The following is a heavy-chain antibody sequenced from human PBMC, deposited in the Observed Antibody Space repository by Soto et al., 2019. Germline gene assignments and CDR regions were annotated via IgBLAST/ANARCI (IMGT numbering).Heavy chain of an antibody. Sequence: GGSLRLSCAASGFTFSGSAMHWVRQASGKGLEWVGRIRSKANSYATAYAASVKGRFTISRDDSKNTAYLQMNSLKTEDTAVYYCTRFKGEDDSSGYDNHYYYGMDVWGQGTTVTVSS. CDR3: TRFKGEDDSSGYDNHYYYGMDV. CDR2: IRSKANSYAT. CDR1: GFTFSGSA. D-gene: IGHD3-22*01. V-gene: IGHV3-73*01. J-gene: IGHJ6*02.